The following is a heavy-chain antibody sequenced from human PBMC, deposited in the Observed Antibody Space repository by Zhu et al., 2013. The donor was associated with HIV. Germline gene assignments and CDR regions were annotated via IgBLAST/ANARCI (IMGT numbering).Heavy chain of an antibody. CDR1: GYTFTDYH. J-gene: IGHJ3*02. CDR3: ARDDVIGGDMSAFDI. D-gene: IGHD3-16*01. V-gene: IGHV1-2*02. Sequence: QVQLVQTGAAVMQPGASVKLSCKASGYTFTDYHVHWVRQAPGQGLEWMGWINPNSGGTNYAQKFQGRVTMTRDTSISTAYMELSRLRSDDTAVYYCARDDVIGGDMSAFDIWGQGTMVTVSS. CDR2: INPNSGGT.